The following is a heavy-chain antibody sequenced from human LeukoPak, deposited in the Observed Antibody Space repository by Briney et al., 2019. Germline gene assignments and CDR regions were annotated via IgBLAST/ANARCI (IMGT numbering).Heavy chain of an antibody. J-gene: IGHJ4*02. D-gene: IGHD4-17*01. V-gene: IGHV4-31*02. Sequence: LEWIGYIYYSGSTYYNPSLKSRVTISVDTSKNQFSLKLSSVTAADTAVYYCASHGDYVGDYWGQGTLVTVSS. CDR2: IYYSGST. CDR3: ASHGDYVGDY.